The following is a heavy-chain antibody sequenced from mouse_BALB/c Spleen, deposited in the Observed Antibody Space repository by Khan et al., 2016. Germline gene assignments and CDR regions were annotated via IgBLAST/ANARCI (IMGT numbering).Heavy chain of an antibody. J-gene: IGHJ4*01. CDR2: IDPYYGIT. CDR1: GYSITGYN. CDR3: ADRLGECCWCGVDD. D-gene: IGHD1-1*02. V-gene: IGHV1-39*01. Sequence: VQLKESGPELVKPGASVKISCKASGYSITGYNMHWVKQSIGKSLEWIGNIDPYYGITNYNQKFKVKATLTVDKSSNTAYMQLKSLTSEDSAVYFCADRLGECCWCGVDDWGQGTSVTVSS.